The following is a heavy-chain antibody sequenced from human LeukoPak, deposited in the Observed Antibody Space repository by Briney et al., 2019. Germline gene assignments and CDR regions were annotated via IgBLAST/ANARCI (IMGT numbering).Heavy chain of an antibody. CDR2: IYTSGST. Sequence: SETLSLTCTVSGGSISSYYWSWIRQPAGKGLEWIGRIYTSGSTNYNPSLKSRVTMSVDTSKNQFSLKLSSATAADTAVYYCARGYCSGGSCYYYYGMDVWGQGTTVTVSS. CDR1: GGSISSYY. D-gene: IGHD2-15*01. V-gene: IGHV4-4*07. CDR3: ARGYCSGGSCYYYYGMDV. J-gene: IGHJ6*02.